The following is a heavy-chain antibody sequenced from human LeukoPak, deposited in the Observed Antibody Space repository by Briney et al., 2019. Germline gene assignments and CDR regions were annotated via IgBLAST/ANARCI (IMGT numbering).Heavy chain of an antibody. CDR3: AKDGESDDAFDI. J-gene: IGHJ3*02. CDR2: IWYGGSNK. Sequence: PGRSLRLSCAASGFTFSSYGMHWVRQAPGKGLEWVAVIWYGGSNKYYADSVKGRFTISRDNSKNTLYLQMNSLRAEDTAVYYCAKDGESDDAFDIWGQGTMVTVSS. D-gene: IGHD2-21*01. CDR1: GFTFSSYG. V-gene: IGHV3-30*18.